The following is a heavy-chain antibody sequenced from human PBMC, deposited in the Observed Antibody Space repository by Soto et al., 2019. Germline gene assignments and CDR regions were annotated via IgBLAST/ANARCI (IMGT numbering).Heavy chain of an antibody. CDR1: GFTFSSYA. V-gene: IGHV3-23*01. J-gene: IGHJ5*02. Sequence: LRLSCAASGFTFSSYAMSWVRQAPGKGLEWVSAISGSGGSTYYADSVKGRFTISRDNSKNTLYLQMNSLRAEDTAVYYCAKDAATNTKTNCDFWSGYHHNWFDPWGQGTLVTVSS. CDR3: AKDAATNTKTNCDFWSGYHHNWFDP. CDR2: ISGSGGST. D-gene: IGHD3-3*01.